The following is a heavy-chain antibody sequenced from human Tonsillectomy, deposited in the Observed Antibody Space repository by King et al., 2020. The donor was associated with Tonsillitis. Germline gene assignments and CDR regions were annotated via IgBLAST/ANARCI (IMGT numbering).Heavy chain of an antibody. CDR1: VFTFSSYA. CDR3: AKARGDFGYSYGNFDY. V-gene: IGHV3-23*04. Sequence: VQLVESGGGLVQPGGSLRLSCAASVFTFSSYAMSWVRQAPGKGLEWVSGISGRGGSTYYADSVQCRFTISRENSKNTLYLQMNSLRAEDTAVYYFAKARGDFGYSYGNFDYWGQGTLVTVSS. CDR2: ISGRGGST. J-gene: IGHJ4*02. D-gene: IGHD5-18*01.